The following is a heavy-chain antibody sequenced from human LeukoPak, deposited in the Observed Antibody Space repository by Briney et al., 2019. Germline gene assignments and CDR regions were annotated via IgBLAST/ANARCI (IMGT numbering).Heavy chain of an antibody. V-gene: IGHV3-53*01. D-gene: IGHD2-2*01. CDR2: IYSGGST. Sequence: PGGSLRLSCAASGFTVSSNYMSWVRQAPGKGLEWVSVIYSGGSTYYADSVKGRFTISRDNSKNTLYLQMNSLRAEDTAVYYCAGVRGSTPPDYYMDVWGKGTTVTVSS. J-gene: IGHJ6*03. CDR3: AGVRGSTPPDYYMDV. CDR1: GFTVSSNY.